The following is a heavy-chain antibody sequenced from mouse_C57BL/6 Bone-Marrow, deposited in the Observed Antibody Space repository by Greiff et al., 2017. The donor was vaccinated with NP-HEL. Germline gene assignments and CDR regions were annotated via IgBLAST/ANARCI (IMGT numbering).Heavy chain of an antibody. J-gene: IGHJ2*01. CDR1: GFSLTSYG. CDR2: IWSGGST. V-gene: IGHV2-2*01. D-gene: IGHD2-3*01. CDR3: ARNLWLLLDY. Sequence: QVQLQQSGPGLVQPSQCLSITCTVSGFSLTSYGVHWVRQSPGKGLEWLGVIWSGGSTDYYAAFISRLSISKNNSNIQVFFKMNSLQADDTAIYYCARNLWLLLDYWGQGTTLTVSS.